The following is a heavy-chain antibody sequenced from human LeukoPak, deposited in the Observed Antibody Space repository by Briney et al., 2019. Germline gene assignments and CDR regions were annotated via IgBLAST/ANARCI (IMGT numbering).Heavy chain of an antibody. D-gene: IGHD2-15*01. V-gene: IGHV4-39*07. J-gene: IGHJ6*03. CDR1: GGSISSSSYY. CDR3: ARDGCSGGSCYPGYYYYYMDV. CDR2: IYYSGST. Sequence: SETLSLTCTVSGGSISSSSYYWGWIRQPPGKGLEWIGSIYYSGSTYYNPSLKSRVTMSVDTSKNQFSLTLSSVTAADTAVYYCARDGCSGGSCYPGYYYYYMDVWGKGTTVTISS.